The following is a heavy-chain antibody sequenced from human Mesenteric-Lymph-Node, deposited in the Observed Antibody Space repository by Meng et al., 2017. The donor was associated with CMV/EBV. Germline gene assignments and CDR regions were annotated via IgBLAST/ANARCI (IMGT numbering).Heavy chain of an antibody. CDR3: ARHWNGHGEAVQFDY. Sequence: QVYLLQSGDEVKDPGASVYGSCTASGYTFSNFALHWGRQAPGQKFAWSGRINAGNGNTRYSQKVQGRVTFTLGTSASTAYMDLSDMRSEDTALYYCARHWNGHGEAVQFDYWGQGTLVTVSS. CDR1: GYTFSNFA. J-gene: IGHJ4*02. D-gene: IGHD6-19*01. V-gene: IGHV1-3*01. CDR2: INAGNGNT.